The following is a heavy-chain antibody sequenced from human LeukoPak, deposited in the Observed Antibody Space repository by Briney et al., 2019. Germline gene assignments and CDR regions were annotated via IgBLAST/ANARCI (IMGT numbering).Heavy chain of an antibody. V-gene: IGHV3-9*01. CDR1: GFNFHDYA. CDR2: ISWNSGSI. D-gene: IGHD3-3*01. CDR3: AKGSSIFGVAKGYFDY. J-gene: IGHJ4*02. Sequence: GGSLRLSCAASGFNFHDYAMHWVRQTPGKGLEWVSSISWNSGSIGYADSVKGRFTISRDNAKNSLYLQMNGLRAEDTALCYCAKGSSIFGVAKGYFDYWGQGTLVTVSS.